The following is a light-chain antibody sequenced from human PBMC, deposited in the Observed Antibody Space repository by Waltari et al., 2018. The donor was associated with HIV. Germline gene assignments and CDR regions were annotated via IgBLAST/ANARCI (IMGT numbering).Light chain of an antibody. V-gene: IGLV2-14*01. CDR3: SSYTTTFTWV. CDR1: RNKLGDYTY. Sequence: QSALTQPASVSGSPGHSIAITCTENRNKLGDYTYVFWYQHHPGKAPKLLLYEVSNRPSGVPERFSGSKSGNTASLTISGLQAEDEADYYCSSYTTTFTWVFGGGTKLTVL. J-gene: IGLJ3*02. CDR2: EVS.